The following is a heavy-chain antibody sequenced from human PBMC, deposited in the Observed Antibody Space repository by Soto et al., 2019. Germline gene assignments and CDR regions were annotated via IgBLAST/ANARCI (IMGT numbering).Heavy chain of an antibody. Sequence: QITLKESGPTLVKPTQTLTLTCTFSGFSLSTSGVGVGWIRQPPGKALEWLALIYWDDDKRYSPSLKSRLTSTKDTSKTHGVLTMTNMDPVDTATYYCAHSLIPNWGSRGAFDYWGQGTLVTVSS. CDR1: GFSLSTSGVG. V-gene: IGHV2-5*02. D-gene: IGHD7-27*01. CDR2: IYWDDDK. CDR3: AHSLIPNWGSRGAFDY. J-gene: IGHJ4*02.